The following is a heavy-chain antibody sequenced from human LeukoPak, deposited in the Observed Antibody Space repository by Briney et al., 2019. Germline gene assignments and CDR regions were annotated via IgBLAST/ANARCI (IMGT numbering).Heavy chain of an antibody. CDR3: ARGRGSYGMDV. V-gene: IGHV1-46*01. CDR1: GYTFTSYY. J-gene: IGHJ6*02. CDR2: INPSGGST. D-gene: IGHD3-10*01. Sequence: ASVKVSCTASGYTFTSYYMHWVRQAPGQGLEWMGIINPSGGSTSYAQKFRGRVTMTRDTSTSTVYMELSGLRSEDTAVYYCARGRGSYGMDVWGQGTTVTVSS.